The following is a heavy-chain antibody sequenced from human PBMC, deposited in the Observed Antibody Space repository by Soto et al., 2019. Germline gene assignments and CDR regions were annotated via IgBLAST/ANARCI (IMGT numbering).Heavy chain of an antibody. Sequence: QIQLVQSGTEVKRSGASVKVSCKTSGYSFTTYGLSWVRQAPGRGLEWVGWISGYNGNTNYAQKFQGTVILTTDTHTTTGYRGIKSLSSDDTAVYYCVRDTYYYHSSGPAPFEYWGQGTQVTVSS. CDR1: GYSFTTYG. CDR3: VRDTYYYHSSGPAPFEY. D-gene: IGHD3-22*01. V-gene: IGHV1-18*01. J-gene: IGHJ4*02. CDR2: ISGYNGNT.